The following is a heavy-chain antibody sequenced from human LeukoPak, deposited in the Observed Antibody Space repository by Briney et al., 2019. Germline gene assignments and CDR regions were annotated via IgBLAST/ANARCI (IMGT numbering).Heavy chain of an antibody. CDR3: AGGGYNLFDY. Sequence: PSETLSLTCTVYGGSISSYYWSWIRQPPGKGLEWIGYIYYSGSTNYNPSLKSRVTISVDTSKNQFSLKLSSVTAADTAVYYCAGGGYNLFDYWGQGTLVTVSS. J-gene: IGHJ4*02. D-gene: IGHD5-18*01. CDR1: GGSISSYY. CDR2: IYYSGST. V-gene: IGHV4-59*01.